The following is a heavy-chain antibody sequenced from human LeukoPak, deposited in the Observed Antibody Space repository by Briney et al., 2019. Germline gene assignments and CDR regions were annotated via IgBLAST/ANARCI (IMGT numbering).Heavy chain of an antibody. Sequence: PSETLSLTCTVSGGSIGSGGYYWSWIRQRPGKGLEWIGYIYYTGSTYYNPSLKSRITISVDTSKNQFSLKLSSVTAADTAVYYCARDDFYGGKSYWGQGTLVTVSS. CDR3: ARDDFYGGKSY. D-gene: IGHD4-23*01. V-gene: IGHV4-31*03. CDR2: IYYTGST. CDR1: GGSIGSGGYY. J-gene: IGHJ4*02.